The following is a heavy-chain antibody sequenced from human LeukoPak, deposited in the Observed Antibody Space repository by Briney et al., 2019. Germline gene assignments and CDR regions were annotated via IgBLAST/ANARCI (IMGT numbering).Heavy chain of an antibody. CDR2: IKKDGSEK. Sequence: PGGSLRLSCAASGFTFSSYGMSWVRDAPGKGLERVANIKKDGSEKYYVDSVKGRFTISRDNAKNSLYLQMNSLRAEDTAVYYCAREGRKMATIRGFYDYWGQGTLVTVSS. V-gene: IGHV3-7*01. CDR3: AREGRKMATIRGFYDY. D-gene: IGHD5-24*01. CDR1: GFTFSSYG. J-gene: IGHJ4*02.